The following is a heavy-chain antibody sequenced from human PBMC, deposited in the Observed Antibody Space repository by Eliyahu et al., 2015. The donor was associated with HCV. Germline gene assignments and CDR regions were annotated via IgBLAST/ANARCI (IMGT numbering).Heavy chain of an antibody. Sequence: EVQLVESGGAVVQPGGSLRLSCAASGFTFDXFTMHWXRQAPGKGLXWVALITWSGAMTSYADPVKGRFXISRDNSKNSVYLQMNSLRIEDTAFYYCAKENEPYCSGGICSLFDSWGQGTLVTVSS. CDR1: GFTFDXFT. V-gene: IGHV3-43*01. D-gene: IGHD2-15*01. CDR3: AKENEPYCSGGICSLFDS. J-gene: IGHJ4*02. CDR2: ITWSGAMT.